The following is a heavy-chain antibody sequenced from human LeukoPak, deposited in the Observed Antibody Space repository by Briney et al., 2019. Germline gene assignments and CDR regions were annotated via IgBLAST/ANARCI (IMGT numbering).Heavy chain of an antibody. Sequence: GASVKVSCKASGGTFNSYTISWVRQAPGQGLEWMGRIIPILGIANYAQKFQGRVTITADKSTSTAYMELSSLRSGDTAVYYCASRDIVVVVAATNTFNIWGQGTMVTVSS. V-gene: IGHV1-69*02. CDR1: GGTFNSYT. D-gene: IGHD2-15*01. J-gene: IGHJ3*02. CDR2: IIPILGIA. CDR3: ASRDIVVVVAATNTFNI.